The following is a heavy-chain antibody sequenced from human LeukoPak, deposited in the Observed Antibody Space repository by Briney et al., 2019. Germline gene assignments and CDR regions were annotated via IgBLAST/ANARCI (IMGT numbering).Heavy chain of an antibody. D-gene: IGHD3-22*01. J-gene: IGHJ4*02. V-gene: IGHV3-7*01. CDR2: IKQDGFEK. Sequence: GGSLRLSCAASGFTFNIYSLNWVRQAPGKGLEWVANIKQDGFEKYYVDSVKGRFTISRDNAKNSLYLQMNSLRAEDTAVYYCAKGARSSSGYTTDWGQGILVTVSS. CDR3: AKGARSSSGYTTD. CDR1: GFTFNIYS.